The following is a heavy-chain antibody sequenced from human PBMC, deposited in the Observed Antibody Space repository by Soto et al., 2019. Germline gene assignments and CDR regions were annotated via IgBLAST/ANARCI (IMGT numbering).Heavy chain of an antibody. CDR2: INPSGGGT. CDR1: GVTFTHYS. V-gene: IGHV1-46*01. J-gene: IGHJ6*02. D-gene: IGHD1-26*01. CDR3: ARDRRVATLVDYYYGLDA. Sequence: QVQLVQSGAEVKKPGASVKVSCKASGVTFTHYSIHWVRQAPGQGLEWLGVINPSGGGTTYAQKFQGRVTLTGDTSTTTLYMELSSLRSEDTALYYCARDRRVATLVDYYYGLDAWGQGTTVTVSS.